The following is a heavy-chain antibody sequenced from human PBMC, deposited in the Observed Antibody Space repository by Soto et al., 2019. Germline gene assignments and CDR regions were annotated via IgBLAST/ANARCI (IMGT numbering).Heavy chain of an antibody. CDR3: ATARVGGNSAPDY. D-gene: IGHD2-21*02. CDR2: INPNSGDT. Sequence: QVQLVQSGAEVKKPGASVKVSCKASGYTFTGYYMHWVRQAPGQGLEWMGWINPNSGDTNYAQKFQGWVTMTRDTSISTAYMELSRLTSDDTAVYYCATARVGGNSAPDYWGQGTMVTVSS. CDR1: GYTFTGYY. V-gene: IGHV1-2*04. J-gene: IGHJ4*02.